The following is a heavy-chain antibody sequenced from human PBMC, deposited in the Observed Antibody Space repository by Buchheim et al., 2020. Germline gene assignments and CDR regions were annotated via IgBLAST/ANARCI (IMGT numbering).Heavy chain of an antibody. CDR1: DGSISSSGYY. J-gene: IGHJ4*02. CDR2: ISYSGGT. V-gene: IGHV4-39*01. D-gene: IGHD2-2*02. Sequence: QLQLQESGPGLVKPSETLSLSCTVSDGSISSSGYYWNWIRQPPGKGLEWIGSISYSGGTHFNPSLKSRVTISVDTSKNQFSPKLNPLTAADPAVYYCGRRPISGGFDYWGQGTL. CDR3: GRRPISGGFDY.